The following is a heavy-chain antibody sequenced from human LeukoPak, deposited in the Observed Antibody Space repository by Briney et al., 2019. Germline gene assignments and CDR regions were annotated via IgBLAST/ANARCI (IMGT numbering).Heavy chain of an antibody. V-gene: IGHV3-53*01. CDR1: GFTVSSNY. Sequence: PGGSLRLSCAASGFTVSSNYMSWVHQAPGKGLEWVSVMYSDGSAYYADSVKGRFTISRDNSKNRLFLQMNSLRAEDTAVYFCARTIAMTGIDYFDQWGQGTLVTVS. J-gene: IGHJ4*02. D-gene: IGHD6-19*01. CDR3: ARTIAMTGIDYFDQ. CDR2: MYSDGSA.